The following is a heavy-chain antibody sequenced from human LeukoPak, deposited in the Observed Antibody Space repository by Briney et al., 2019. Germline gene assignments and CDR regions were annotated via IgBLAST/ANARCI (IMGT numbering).Heavy chain of an antibody. CDR1: GFTFSSYG. CDR2: IWYDGSNK. Sequence: GSLRLSCAASGFTFSSYGMHWVRQAPGKGLEWVAVIWYDGSNKYYADPVKGRFTISRDNSKNTLYLQMNSLRAEDTAVYYCARDPTVYSSGWSFDYWGQGTLVTVSS. J-gene: IGHJ4*02. D-gene: IGHD6-19*01. CDR3: ARDPTVYSSGWSFDY. V-gene: IGHV3-33*01.